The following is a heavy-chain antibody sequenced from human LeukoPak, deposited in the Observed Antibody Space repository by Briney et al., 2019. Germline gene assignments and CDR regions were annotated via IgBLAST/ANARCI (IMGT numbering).Heavy chain of an antibody. J-gene: IGHJ4*02. CDR2: IRYDGSNK. V-gene: IGHV3-30*02. D-gene: IGHD1-26*01. Sequence: GGSLRLSCAASGFTFSSYGIHWVRQAPGKGLEWVAFIRYDGSNKYHADSVKGRFTISRDNAKNSLYLQMNSLRAEDTAVYYCARFSDRVGATRADYWGQGTLVTVSS. CDR3: ARFSDRVGATRADY. CDR1: GFTFSSYG.